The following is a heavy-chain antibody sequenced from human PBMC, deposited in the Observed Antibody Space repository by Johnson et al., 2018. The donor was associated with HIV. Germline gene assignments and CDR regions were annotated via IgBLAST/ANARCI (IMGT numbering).Heavy chain of an antibody. CDR2: IYSGGNT. J-gene: IGHJ3*02. CDR3: ARAPRAFCDGDCYPNAFGI. D-gene: IGHD2-21*02. Sequence: VQLVESGGGLIQTGGSLRLSCVASGFTVSSNYMTWVRQAPGKGLEWVSVIYSGGNTYYADSVKGRFTISRDNAKNSLYLQMNSLRAEDTAVYYCARAPRAFCDGDCYPNAFGIWGQGTMVTVSS. V-gene: IGHV3-53*01. CDR1: GFTVSSNY.